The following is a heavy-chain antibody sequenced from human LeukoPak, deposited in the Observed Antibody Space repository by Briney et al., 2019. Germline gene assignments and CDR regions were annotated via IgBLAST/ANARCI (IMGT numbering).Heavy chain of an antibody. CDR3: ARVFAWLPFGY. J-gene: IGHJ4*02. Sequence: SETLSLTCTVSGASISGSTYYWGWIRQPPGKGLECIGSIYYSGSTSYNPSLKSRVTISLDTSKNQFSLKLSSVTAADTAVYFCARVFAWLPFGYWGQGTLVTVSS. D-gene: IGHD5-24*01. CDR1: GASISGSTYY. CDR2: IYYSGST. V-gene: IGHV4-39*07.